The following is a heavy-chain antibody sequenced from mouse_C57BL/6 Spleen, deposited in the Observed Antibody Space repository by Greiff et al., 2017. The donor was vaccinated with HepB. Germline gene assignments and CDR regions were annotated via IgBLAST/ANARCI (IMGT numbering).Heavy chain of an antibody. CDR1: GYTFTSYW. D-gene: IGHD2-3*01. Sequence: VQLQHPGAELVKPGASVKLSCKASGYTFTSYWMHWVKQRPGQGLEWIGMIHPNSGSTNYNEKFKSKATLTVDKSSSTAYMQLSSLTSEDSAVYYCARTGYDGYYGYWGQGTTLTVSS. CDR3: ARTGYDGYYGY. J-gene: IGHJ2*01. CDR2: IHPNSGST. V-gene: IGHV1-64*01.